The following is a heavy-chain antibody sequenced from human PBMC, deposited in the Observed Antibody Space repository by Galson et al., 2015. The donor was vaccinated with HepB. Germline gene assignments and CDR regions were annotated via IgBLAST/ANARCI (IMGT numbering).Heavy chain of an antibody. V-gene: IGHV3-23*01. D-gene: IGHD4-11*01. CDR3: AKAKLTTVYCPHY. CDR2: ISGGGTTT. Sequence: SLRLSCAASGFTFSSYAMSWVRQAPGKGLEWVSVISGGGTTTHYADSVKGRFTISRDNSKNTVYLQMNSLRVEDSALYYCAKAKLTTVYCPHYWGQGTLVTVSS. J-gene: IGHJ4*02. CDR1: GFTFSSYA.